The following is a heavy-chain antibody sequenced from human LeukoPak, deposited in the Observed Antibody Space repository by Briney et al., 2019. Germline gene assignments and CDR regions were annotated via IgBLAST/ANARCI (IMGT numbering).Heavy chain of an antibody. CDR3: AREVSSGWCYHGGAGEYNWFDP. CDR1: GGSISSYY. D-gene: IGHD6-19*01. V-gene: IGHV4-59*01. J-gene: IGHJ5*02. Sequence: SETLSLTCTVSGGSISSYYWSWIRQPPGKGLEWIGYIYYSGSTNYNPSLKSRVTISVDTSKNQFSLKLSSVTAADTAVYYCAREVSSGWCYHGGAGEYNWFDPWGQGTLVTVSS. CDR2: IYYSGST.